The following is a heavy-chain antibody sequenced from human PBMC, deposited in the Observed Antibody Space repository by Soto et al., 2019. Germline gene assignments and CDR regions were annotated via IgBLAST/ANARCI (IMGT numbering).Heavy chain of an antibody. Sequence: GNYYLMWIRQAPGKGLEWVSYISSSSSYTNYADSVKGRFTISRDNAKNSLYLQMNSLRAEDTAVYFCVRGPHRCSGYAYVAYWGSET. J-gene: IGHJ4*02. D-gene: IGHD5-12*01. V-gene: IGHV3-11*05. CDR1: GNYY. CDR3: VRGPHRCSGYAYVAY. CDR2: ISSSSSYT.